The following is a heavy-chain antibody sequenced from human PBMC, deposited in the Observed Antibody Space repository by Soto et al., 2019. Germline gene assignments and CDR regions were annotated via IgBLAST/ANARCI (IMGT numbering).Heavy chain of an antibody. CDR3: ARATNCGGDCYSLYYFDY. D-gene: IGHD2-21*02. Sequence: LSLTCAVYGGSFSGYYWSWIRQPPGKGLEWIGEINHSGSTNYNPSLKSRVTISVDTSKNQFSLKLSSVTAADTAVYYCARATNCGGDCYSLYYFDYWGQGTLVTVSS. CDR1: GGSFSGYY. J-gene: IGHJ4*02. CDR2: INHSGST. V-gene: IGHV4-34*01.